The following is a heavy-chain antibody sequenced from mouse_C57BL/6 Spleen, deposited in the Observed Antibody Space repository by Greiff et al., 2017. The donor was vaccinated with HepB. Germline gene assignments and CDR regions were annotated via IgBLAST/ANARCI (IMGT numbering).Heavy chain of an antibody. D-gene: IGHD3-2*02. J-gene: IGHJ3*01. CDR2: IRSKSSNYAT. Sequence: EVKLVESGGGLVQPKGSLKLSCAASGFTFNTYAMHWVRQAPGKGLEWVDRIRSKSSNYATYYADSVKDRFTITRDDSQTMLYLQMNNLKTEDTAMYYCVRGGGSGYGGFAYWGQGILVTVSA. CDR3: VRGGGSGYGGFAY. V-gene: IGHV10-3*01. CDR1: GFTFNTYA.